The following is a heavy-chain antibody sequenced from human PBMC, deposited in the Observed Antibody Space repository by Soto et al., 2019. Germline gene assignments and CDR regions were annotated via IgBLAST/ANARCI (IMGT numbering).Heavy chain of an antibody. J-gene: IGHJ6*02. V-gene: IGHV4-34*01. Sequence: SETLSLTCAVYGGSFSGYYWSWIRQPPGKGLEWIGEINHSGSTNYNPSLKSRVTISVDTSKNQFSLKLSSVTAADTAVYYCARLGVGATYYYYYGMDVWGQGTTVTVSS. D-gene: IGHD1-26*01. CDR3: ARLGVGATYYYYYGMDV. CDR2: INHSGST. CDR1: GGSFSGYY.